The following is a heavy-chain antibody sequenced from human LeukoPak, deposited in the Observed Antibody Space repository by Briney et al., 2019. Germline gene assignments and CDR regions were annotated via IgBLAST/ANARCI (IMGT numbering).Heavy chain of an antibody. Sequence: GASVKVSCKASGYTFTSYDINWVRQATGQGLEWMGWMNPNSGNTGYAQKFQGRVTMTRNTSISTAHMELSSLRSEDTAVYYCASGYYDSSGYYPGDYWGQGTLVTVSS. CDR2: MNPNSGNT. CDR1: GYTFTSYD. V-gene: IGHV1-8*01. J-gene: IGHJ4*02. CDR3: ASGYYDSSGYYPGDY. D-gene: IGHD3-22*01.